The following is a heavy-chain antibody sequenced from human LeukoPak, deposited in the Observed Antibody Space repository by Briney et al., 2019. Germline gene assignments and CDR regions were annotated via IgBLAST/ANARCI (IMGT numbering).Heavy chain of an antibody. CDR3: ATEPPGRFYFDY. CDR2: IGEMSDT. J-gene: IGHJ4*02. Sequence: GGSLRLSCAISGFPLSNYEMHWARQAPGKGLEWVAYIGEMSDTYYADSVKGRFTISRDNSKNMLFLQMNSLRTEDTAVYYCATEPPGRFYFDYWGQGTLVTVSS. V-gene: IGHV3-33*08. CDR1: GFPLSNYE.